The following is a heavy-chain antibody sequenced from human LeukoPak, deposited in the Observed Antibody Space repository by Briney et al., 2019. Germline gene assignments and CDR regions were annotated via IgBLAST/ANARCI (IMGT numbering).Heavy chain of an antibody. CDR1: GFTFSSYE. D-gene: IGHD3-10*02. CDR3: AELGITMIGGV. CDR2: ISTTGSSI. J-gene: IGHJ6*04. V-gene: IGHV3-48*03. Sequence: GESLRLSCAASGFTFSSYEMNWVRQAPGKGLEWVSYISTTGSSIYYADSVKGRFTISRDNAKNSLYLQMNSLRAEDTAVYYCAELGITMIGGVWGKGTTVTISS.